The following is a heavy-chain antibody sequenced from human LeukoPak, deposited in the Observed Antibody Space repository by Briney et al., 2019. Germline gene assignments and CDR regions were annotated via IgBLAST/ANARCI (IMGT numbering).Heavy chain of an antibody. V-gene: IGHV3-23*01. CDR2: ISGSGEAT. Sequence: GGSLRLSCAVSGFTLTTYAMSWVRQAPGKGLEWVSAISGSGEATWYADSVKGRFSISRDTSKNTLFLQMNSLRADGTALYYCAKDRAYPNDVFDIWGQGTMVTVS. CDR3: AKDRAYPNDVFDI. CDR1: GFTLTTYA. D-gene: IGHD2-21*01. J-gene: IGHJ3*02.